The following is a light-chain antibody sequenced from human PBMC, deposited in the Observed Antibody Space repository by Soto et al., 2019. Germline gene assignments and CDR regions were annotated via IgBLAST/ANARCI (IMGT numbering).Light chain of an antibody. CDR2: AAS. Sequence: ENVLKKSPGALSLSPGERATLSCRAIQSVSNNYLAWYQQKPGQAPRLLIYAASRRAPGIPDRFSASGSGTDFTLTISRLEPEDFAVYFCQQYGTSPPWTFGQGTKVDI. V-gene: IGKV3-20*01. CDR3: QQYGTSPPWT. CDR1: QSVSNNY. J-gene: IGKJ1*01.